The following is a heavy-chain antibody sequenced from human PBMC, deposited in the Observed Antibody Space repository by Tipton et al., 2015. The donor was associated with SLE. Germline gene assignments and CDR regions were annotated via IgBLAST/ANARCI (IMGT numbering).Heavy chain of an antibody. V-gene: IGHV4-61*09. CDR1: GGSISSGSYF. D-gene: IGHD3-22*01. CDR2: IYTSGST. Sequence: TLSLTCTVSGGSISSGSYFWSWFRQPAGKGLEWIGHIYTSGSTNYNPSPKSRATISVDTSKNQYSLRLTSVTAADTAVYYCARQLTSGYYYEFGYWGQGMLVTVSS. CDR3: ARQLTSGYYYEFGY. J-gene: IGHJ4*02.